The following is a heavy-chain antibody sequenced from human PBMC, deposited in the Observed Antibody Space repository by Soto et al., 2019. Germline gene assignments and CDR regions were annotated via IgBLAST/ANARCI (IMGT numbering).Heavy chain of an antibody. J-gene: IGHJ5*01. V-gene: IGHV6-1*01. CDR3: ARLIGNSWLDS. CDR2: TYYRSKWFN. D-gene: IGHD2-8*01. CDR1: GDSVSTNSAT. Sequence: QVQLQQSGPGLVKPSQTLSLTCAISGDSVSTNSATWDWIRQSPSRGLEWLGRTYYRSKWFNDYALSVKGPISINPETSNNPFSLQLNSVTPDYTAVYYCARLIGNSWLDSWGQGTLVTVSS.